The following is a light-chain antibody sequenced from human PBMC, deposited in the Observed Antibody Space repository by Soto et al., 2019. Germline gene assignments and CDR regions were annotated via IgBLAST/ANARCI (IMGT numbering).Light chain of an antibody. CDR2: AAS. CDR3: QQYYSYPPT. CDR1: QSISVY. J-gene: IGKJ1*01. Sequence: DIQMTQSPSSLSASVGDRVTITCRASQSISVYLNWYQQKSGQAPKLMRYAASTLQSGVPSRFRGSGSGTDFTLTISCLQSEDFATYYCQQYYSYPPTFGQGTKVDIK. V-gene: IGKV1-39*01.